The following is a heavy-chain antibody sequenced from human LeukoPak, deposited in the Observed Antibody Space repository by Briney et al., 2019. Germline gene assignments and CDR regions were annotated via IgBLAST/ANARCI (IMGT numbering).Heavy chain of an antibody. CDR1: GYTFTSYY. J-gene: IGHJ4*02. D-gene: IGHD4-11*01. CDR3: AILLVSMYSNYFDY. V-gene: IGHV1-46*01. CDR2: INPSGGSK. Sequence: ASVKVSCKASGYTFTSYYMHWVRQAPGQGLEWVGVINPSGGSKSYAQKFQGRVTMTRDTSTSTVYMEQSSLRSEDTAVYYCAILLVSMYSNYFDYWGQGTLVTLSS.